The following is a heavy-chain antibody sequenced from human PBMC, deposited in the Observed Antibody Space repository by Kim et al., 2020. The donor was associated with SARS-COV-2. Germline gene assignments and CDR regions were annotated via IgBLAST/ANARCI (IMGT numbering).Heavy chain of an antibody. CDR3: ARGTPTIFGEVYY. CDR2: ISYDGSNK. Sequence: GGSLRLSCAASGFTFSSYAMHWVRQAPGKGLEWVAVISYDGSNKYYADSVKGRFTISRDNSKNTLYLQMNSLRAEDTAVYYCARGTPTIFGEVYYWGQGTLVTVSS. V-gene: IGHV3-30-3*01. D-gene: IGHD3-3*01. J-gene: IGHJ4*02. CDR1: GFTFSSYA.